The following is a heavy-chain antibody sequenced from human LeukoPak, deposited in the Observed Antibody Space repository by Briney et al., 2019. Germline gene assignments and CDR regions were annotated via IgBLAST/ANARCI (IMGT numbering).Heavy chain of an antibody. CDR2: ISTTGGTT. D-gene: IGHD6-6*01. J-gene: IGHJ3*01. CDR3: ATYSTSSGAFDF. V-gene: IGHV3-23*01. Sequence: PGGSLRLSCAASGLTFSSYGMSWVRQAPGRGLEWVSAISTTGGTTYYADSVRGRFTISRDNSRNTLYLQMNSLRAEDTAVYYCATYSTSSGAFDFWGQGTLVTVSS. CDR1: GLTFSSYG.